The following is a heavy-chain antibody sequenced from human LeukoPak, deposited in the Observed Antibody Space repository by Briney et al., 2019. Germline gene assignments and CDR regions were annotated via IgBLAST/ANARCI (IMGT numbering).Heavy chain of an antibody. CDR1: GFTFSSYW. J-gene: IGHJ4*02. CDR2: INSDGSST. D-gene: IGHD1-26*01. CDR3: ARGYSGTYRFGY. Sequence: GGSLRLSCAASGFTFSSYWMHWDRQAPGKGLVWVSRINSDGSSTSDADSVKGRFTISRDNAKNTLYLQMSSLRAEDTAVYYCARGYSGTYRFGYWGQGTLVTVSS. V-gene: IGHV3-74*01.